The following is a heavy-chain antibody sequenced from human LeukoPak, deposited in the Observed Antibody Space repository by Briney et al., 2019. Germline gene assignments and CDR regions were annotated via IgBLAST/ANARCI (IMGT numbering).Heavy chain of an antibody. J-gene: IGHJ6*03. CDR1: GGTFSSYA. CDR3: ARESGAAAGHYYYYMDV. CDR2: IIPIFGTA. Sequence: ASVKVSCKASGGTFSSYAISWVRQAPGQGLEWMGVIIPIFGTANYAQKFQGRVTITTDESTSTAYMGLSSLRSEDTAVYYCARESGAAAGHYYYYMDVWGKGTTVTVSS. D-gene: IGHD6-13*01. V-gene: IGHV1-69*05.